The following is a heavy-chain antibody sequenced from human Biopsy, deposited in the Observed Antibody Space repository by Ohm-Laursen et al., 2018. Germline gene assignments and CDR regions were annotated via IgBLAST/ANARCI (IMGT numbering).Heavy chain of an antibody. CDR1: GYSFSTYD. CDR3: ARGYSRRVSIFEASIYWFDT. D-gene: IGHD6-6*01. Sequence: GASVKVSCKASGYSFSTYDVNWVRQARGQGLEWMGWMIPSSGKTGYAQRFQGRVTLTINTSISTAYMELSGLRSEDTAVYFCARGYSRRVSIFEASIYWFDTWGQGTLVTVSS. V-gene: IGHV1-8*01. J-gene: IGHJ5*02. CDR2: MIPSSGKT.